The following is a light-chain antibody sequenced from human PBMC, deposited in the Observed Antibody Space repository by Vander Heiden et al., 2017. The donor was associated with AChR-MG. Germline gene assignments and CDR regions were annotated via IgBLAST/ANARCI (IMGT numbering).Light chain of an antibody. CDR2: QDV. J-gene: IGLJ2*01. CDR3: QAWDSSSVV. CDR1: KLVEKY. V-gene: IGLV3-1*01. Sequence: SYELTQAPSVSVSPGGTASITCSGDKLVEKYVCWYQQRPGQSPVLVIYQDVKRPSGIPERFSGSNSVGTATLTISGTQSMDEADYYCQAWDSSSVVFGGGTKLTVL.